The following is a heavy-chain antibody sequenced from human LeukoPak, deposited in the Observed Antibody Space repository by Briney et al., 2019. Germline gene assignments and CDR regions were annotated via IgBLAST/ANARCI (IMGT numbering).Heavy chain of an antibody. CDR2: ISYDGSNK. CDR3: AKDKAAAGIDY. V-gene: IGHV3-30*18. CDR1: GFTFSSYG. Sequence: PGGSLRLSCAASGFTFSSYGMHWVRQAPGKGLEWVAVISYDGSNKYYADSVKGRFTISRDSSKNTLYLQMNSLRAEDTAVYYCAKDKAAAGIDYWGQGTLVTVSS. D-gene: IGHD6-13*01. J-gene: IGHJ4*02.